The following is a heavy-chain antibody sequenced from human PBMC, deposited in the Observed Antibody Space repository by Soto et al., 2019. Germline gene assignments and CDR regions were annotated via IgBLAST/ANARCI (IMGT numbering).Heavy chain of an antibody. J-gene: IGHJ5*02. CDR1: GGSISSSSYY. V-gene: IGHV4-39*01. CDR3: ARQILYQLPWLDP. D-gene: IGHD2-2*01. Sequence: SETLSLTCTVSGGSISSSSYYWGWIRQPPGKGLEWIGSIYYSGSTYYNPSLKSRVTISVDTSKNQFSLKLSSVTAADTAVYYCARQILYQLPWLDPWGQGTLVTVSS. CDR2: IYYSGST.